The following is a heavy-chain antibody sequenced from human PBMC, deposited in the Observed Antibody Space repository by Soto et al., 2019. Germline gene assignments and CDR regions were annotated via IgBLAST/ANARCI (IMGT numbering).Heavy chain of an antibody. CDR1: GGSIISSNW. Sequence: LEILSLTCAVSGGSIISSNWWSWVRQPPGKGLEWIGEINHSGSTNYNPSLKSRVTISVDTSKNQFSLKLTSVTAADTAVYYCARDKITGLFDYWGQGTLVTVSS. CDR3: ARDKITGLFDY. V-gene: IGHV4-4*02. D-gene: IGHD2-8*02. CDR2: INHSGST. J-gene: IGHJ4*02.